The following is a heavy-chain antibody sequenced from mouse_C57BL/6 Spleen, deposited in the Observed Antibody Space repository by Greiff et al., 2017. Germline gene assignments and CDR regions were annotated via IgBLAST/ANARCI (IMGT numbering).Heavy chain of an antibody. CDR1: GYSITSGYD. Sequence: EVQLQQSGPGMVKPSQSLSLTCTVTGYSITSGYDWHWIRHFPGNKLEWMGYISYSGSTNYNPSLKSRISITHDTSKNHFFLKLNSVTTEDTATYYCARAPYYGSSGGYFDVWGTGTTVTVSS. V-gene: IGHV3-1*01. CDR3: ARAPYYGSSGGYFDV. J-gene: IGHJ1*03. D-gene: IGHD1-1*01. CDR2: ISYSGST.